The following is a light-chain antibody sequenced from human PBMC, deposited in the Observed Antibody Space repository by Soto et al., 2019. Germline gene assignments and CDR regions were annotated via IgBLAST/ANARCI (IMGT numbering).Light chain of an antibody. V-gene: IGLV2-23*01. Sequence: QSALTQPASVSGSPGQSITISCTGTSSDVGSYNLVSWYQQHPGKAPKLMIYEGSKRPSGVSNRFSGSKSGNTASLTISGLQAEDETDYYCCSYAGWSTGWVFGGGTQLTVL. CDR1: SSDVGSYNL. CDR3: CSYAGWSTGWV. J-gene: IGLJ3*02. CDR2: EGS.